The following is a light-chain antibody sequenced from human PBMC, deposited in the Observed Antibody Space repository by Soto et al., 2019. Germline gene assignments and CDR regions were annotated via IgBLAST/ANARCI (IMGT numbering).Light chain of an antibody. CDR1: SSDVGGYNY. CDR3: SSYTSSSTLDV. CDR2: DVS. Sequence: QSALTQPASVSGSPGQSITISCTGTSSDVGGYNYVSWYQQHPGKAPKLMIYDVSNRPSGVSNRFSGSKSGNTASLTISGLPAEDEADYSCSSYTSSSTLDVFGTGTQVTVL. V-gene: IGLV2-14*01. J-gene: IGLJ1*01.